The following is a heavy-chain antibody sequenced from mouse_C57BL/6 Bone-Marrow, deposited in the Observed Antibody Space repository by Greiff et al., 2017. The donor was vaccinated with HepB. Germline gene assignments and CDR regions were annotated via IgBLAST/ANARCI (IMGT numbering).Heavy chain of an antibody. CDR1: GFSLTSYG. Sequence: VQLVESGPGLVQPSQSLSITCTVSGFSLTSYGVHWVRQSPGKGLEWLGVIWSGGSTDYNAAFISRLSISKDNSKSQVFFKMNSLQADDTAIYYCARPPTVSYWYFDVWGTGTTVTVSS. CDR2: IWSGGST. V-gene: IGHV2-2*01. D-gene: IGHD1-1*01. CDR3: ARPPTVSYWYFDV. J-gene: IGHJ1*03.